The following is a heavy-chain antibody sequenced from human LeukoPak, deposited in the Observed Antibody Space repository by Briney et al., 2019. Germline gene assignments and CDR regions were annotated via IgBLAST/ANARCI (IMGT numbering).Heavy chain of an antibody. V-gene: IGHV1-2*06. J-gene: IGHJ4*02. CDR1: GYTFTGYY. CDR2: INPNSGGT. D-gene: IGHD6-13*01. CDR3: ARALAAAAGPRD. Sequence: ASVKVSCKASGYTFTGYYMHWVRQAAGQGHEGMGRINPNSGGTNYAQKFQGRVTINRDTSIRTAYMELSRLRYDDTAVYYCARALAAAAGPRDWGQGTLVTVSS.